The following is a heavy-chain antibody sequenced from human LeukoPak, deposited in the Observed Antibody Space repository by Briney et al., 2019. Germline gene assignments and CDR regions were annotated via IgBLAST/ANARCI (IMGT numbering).Heavy chain of an antibody. Sequence: GGSLRLSCAASGFTFSSYAMSWVRQAPGKGLEWVSAISGSGGSTYYADSVKGRFTISRDNSKNTLFLQMNSLRAEDTAVYYCAKRDPYSSGWYSFDYWGQGTLVTVSS. D-gene: IGHD6-19*01. CDR1: GFTFSSYA. CDR2: ISGSGGST. CDR3: AKRDPYSSGWYSFDY. J-gene: IGHJ4*02. V-gene: IGHV3-23*01.